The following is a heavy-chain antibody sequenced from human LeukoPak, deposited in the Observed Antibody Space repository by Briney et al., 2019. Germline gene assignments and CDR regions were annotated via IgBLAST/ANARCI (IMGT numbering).Heavy chain of an antibody. Sequence: GGSLRLSCAASGFTFSSYGMHWVRQAPGKGLEWVAVIWYDGSNKYYADSVKGRFTISRDNSKSTLYLQMNSLRAEDTGVYYCAKDQQVGAAAYYFDSWGQGTLVTVSS. CDR3: AKDQQVGAAAYYFDS. J-gene: IGHJ4*02. D-gene: IGHD2-2*01. V-gene: IGHV3-30*02. CDR1: GFTFSSYG. CDR2: IWYDGSNK.